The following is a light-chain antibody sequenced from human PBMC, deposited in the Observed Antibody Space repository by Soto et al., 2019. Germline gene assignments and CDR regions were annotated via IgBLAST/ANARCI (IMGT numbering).Light chain of an antibody. CDR2: DNN. J-gene: IGLJ1*01. V-gene: IGLV1-51*01. CDR3: GTWDSSLSAGPYV. CDR1: SSNIGRNY. Sequence: SVLTQPPSVSAASGQKVTISCSGRSSNIGRNYVSWYQQLPGTAPKLLIYDNNKRPSGIPDRFSGSKSGTSATLDITGLQTGDEADYYCGTWDSSLSAGPYVFGTGTKVTVL.